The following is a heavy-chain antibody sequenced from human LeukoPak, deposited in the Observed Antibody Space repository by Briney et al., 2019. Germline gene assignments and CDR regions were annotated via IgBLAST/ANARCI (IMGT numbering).Heavy chain of an antibody. J-gene: IGHJ4*02. D-gene: IGHD2-15*01. CDR3: TKGRAPTCSGGSCYRTYDY. CDR2: ITAGGGST. Sequence: GGSLRLSCAPSGFTFSSYAVTWVRQAPGQGLEWVSTITAGGGSTYYADSVKGRFTISRDNSKNTLFLQMDSLRAEDTALYYCTKGRAPTCSGGSCYRTYDYWGQGTLVTVSS. V-gene: IGHV3-23*01. CDR1: GFTFSSYA.